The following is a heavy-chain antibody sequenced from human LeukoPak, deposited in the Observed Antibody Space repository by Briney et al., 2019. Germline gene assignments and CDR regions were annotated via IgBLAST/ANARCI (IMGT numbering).Heavy chain of an antibody. CDR3: ARHKGYNWNDGAYYYYMDV. CDR2: IYPGDSDT. CDR1: GYSFTSYW. D-gene: IGHD1-1*01. J-gene: IGHJ6*03. V-gene: IGHV5-51*01. Sequence: GESLKISCKGSGYSFTSYWIGWVRQMPGKGLEWMGIIYPGDSDTRYSPSFQGQVTISADKSISTAYLQWSSLKASDTAMYYCARHKGYNWNDGAYYYYMDVWGKGTTVTVSS.